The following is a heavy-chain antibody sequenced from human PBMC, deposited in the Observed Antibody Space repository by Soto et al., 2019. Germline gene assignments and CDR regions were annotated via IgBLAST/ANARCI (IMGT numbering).Heavy chain of an antibody. CDR2: IKQDGSEK. CDR3: ARDARYSGSYDAFDI. Sequence: GGSLRLSCAASGFTFSSYWMSWVRQAPGKGLEWVANIKQDGSEKYYVDSVKGRFTISRDNAKNSLYLQMNSLRSEDTAVYYCARDARYSGSYDAFDIWGQGTIVTVSS. V-gene: IGHV3-7*03. CDR1: GFTFSSYW. D-gene: IGHD1-26*01. J-gene: IGHJ3*02.